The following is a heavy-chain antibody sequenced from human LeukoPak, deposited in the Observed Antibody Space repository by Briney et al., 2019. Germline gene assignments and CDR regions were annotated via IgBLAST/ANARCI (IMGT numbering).Heavy chain of an antibody. CDR3: AGSSWSYYFDY. Sequence: GGSLRLSCAASGFTFSSYTMNLVRATPGGRLGWVSSISSSSSYIYYADSVKGRFTISRDNAKNSLSLQMNSLRAEDTAVYYCAGSSWSYYFDYWGQGTLVTVSS. CDR2: ISSSSSYI. J-gene: IGHJ4*02. CDR1: GFTFSSYT. V-gene: IGHV3-21*01. D-gene: IGHD6-13*01.